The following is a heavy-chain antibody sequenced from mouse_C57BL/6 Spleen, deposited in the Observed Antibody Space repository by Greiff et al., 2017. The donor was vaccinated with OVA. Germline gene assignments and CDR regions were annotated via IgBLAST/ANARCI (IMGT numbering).Heavy chain of an antibody. CDR3: ARGLGFDY. Sequence: QVQLKQPGAELVRPGSSVKLSCKASGYTFTSYWMDWVKQRPGQGLEWIGNIYPSDSETHYNQKFKDKATLTVDKSSSTAYMQLSSLTSEDSAVYYCARGLGFDYWGQGTTLTVSS. CDR2: IYPSDSET. J-gene: IGHJ2*01. CDR1: GYTFTSYW. D-gene: IGHD3-3*01. V-gene: IGHV1-61*01.